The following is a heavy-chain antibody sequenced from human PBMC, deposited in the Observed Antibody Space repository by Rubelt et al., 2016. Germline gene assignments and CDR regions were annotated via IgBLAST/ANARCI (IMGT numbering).Heavy chain of an antibody. CDR2: IIPILSTP. V-gene: IGHV1-69*04. Sequence: QVQLVQSGTEVKRPGSSVKVSCRASGGTFTNYAVSWVRQAPGQGLEWMGTIIPILSTPNYAQEFQGKVTITADTSTSTAYMELSSLGSDDTAVYYCASHCRGGTCSFDYWGQGTVVTVSS. CDR1: GGTFTNYA. D-gene: IGHD2-15*01. CDR3: ASHCRGGTCSFDY. J-gene: IGHJ4*02.